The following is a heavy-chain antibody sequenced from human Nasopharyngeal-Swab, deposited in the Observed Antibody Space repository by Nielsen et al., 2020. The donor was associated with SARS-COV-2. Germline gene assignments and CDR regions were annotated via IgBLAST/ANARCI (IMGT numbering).Heavy chain of an antibody. D-gene: IGHD6-19*01. CDR3: ARLASSSGWYRGAFDY. CDR2: INHSGST. J-gene: IGHJ4*02. V-gene: IGHV4-34*01. CDR1: GGSFSGYY. Sequence: SETLSLTCAVYGGSFSGYYWSWIRQAPGKGLEWIGEINHSGSTNYNPSLKSRVTISVDTSKNQFSLKLSSVTAADTAVYYCARLASSSGWYRGAFDYWGQGTLVTVSS.